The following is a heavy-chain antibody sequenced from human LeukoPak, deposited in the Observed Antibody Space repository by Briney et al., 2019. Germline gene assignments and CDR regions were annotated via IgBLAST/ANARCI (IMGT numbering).Heavy chain of an antibody. CDR1: GGSISSSSYY. CDR2: INYSGST. V-gene: IGHV4-39*01. CDR3: ARHFPGHIGPGADY. Sequence: SETLSLTCTVSGGSISSSSYYWGCIRQPPGKGLEWIGSINYSGSTDYNPSLKSRVTISVDTSKDQFSLKLSSVTAADTAVYYCARHFPGHIGPGADYWGQGTLVTVSS. J-gene: IGHJ4*02.